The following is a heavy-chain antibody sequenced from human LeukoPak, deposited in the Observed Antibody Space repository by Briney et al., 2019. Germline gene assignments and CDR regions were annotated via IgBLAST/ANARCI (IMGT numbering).Heavy chain of an antibody. CDR2: ISGSGGST. CDR3: AKSADDYDILTGYDY. Sequence: PGGSLRLSCAASGFPFSSYAMSWVRQAPGKGLEWVSAISGSGGSTYYADSVKGRFTISRDNSKNTLYLQMNSLRAEDTAVYYCAKSADDYDILTGYDYWGQGTLVTVSS. V-gene: IGHV3-23*01. J-gene: IGHJ4*02. D-gene: IGHD3-9*01. CDR1: GFPFSSYA.